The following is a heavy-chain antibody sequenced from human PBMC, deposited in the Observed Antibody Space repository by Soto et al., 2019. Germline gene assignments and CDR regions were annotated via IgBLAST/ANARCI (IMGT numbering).Heavy chain of an antibody. D-gene: IGHD3-3*01. J-gene: IGHJ5*02. Sequence: QVQLVQSGAEVKKPGSSVKVSCKASGGTFSSYAISWVRQAPGQGLEWMGGIIPIFGTANYAQKFQGRVTXXAXEXXSTAYMELSSLRSEDTAVYYCARDTNVRFLGSFDPWGQGTLVTVSS. CDR2: IIPIFGTA. V-gene: IGHV1-69*12. CDR3: ARDTNVRFLGSFDP. CDR1: GGTFSSYA.